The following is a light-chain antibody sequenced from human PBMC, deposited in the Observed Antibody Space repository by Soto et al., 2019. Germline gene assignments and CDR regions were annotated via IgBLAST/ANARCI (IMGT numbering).Light chain of an antibody. V-gene: IGKV1-39*01. CDR1: QSISSY. J-gene: IGKJ4*01. CDR2: AAS. Sequence: DIQMTQSPSSLSASVGDRVTITCRASQSISSYLNWYQHKPGKAPKLLIYAASSLQSVVPSRFSGSGSGTDFTLTISSLQPEDFANSYCQSSYSTALTFGGGNKVEIK. CDR3: QSSYSTALT.